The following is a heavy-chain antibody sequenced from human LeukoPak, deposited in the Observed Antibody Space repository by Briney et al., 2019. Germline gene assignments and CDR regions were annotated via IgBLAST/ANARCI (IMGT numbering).Heavy chain of an antibody. V-gene: IGHV4-59*01. CDR2: IYYSGST. D-gene: IGHD3-22*01. Sequence: SETLSLTCTVSGGSISSYYWSRIRQPPGKGLEWIGYIYYSGSTNYNPSLKSRVTISVDTSKNQFSLKLSSVTAADTAVYYCASGDSSGYYLFDYWGQGTLVTVSS. J-gene: IGHJ4*02. CDR1: GGSISSYY. CDR3: ASGDSSGYYLFDY.